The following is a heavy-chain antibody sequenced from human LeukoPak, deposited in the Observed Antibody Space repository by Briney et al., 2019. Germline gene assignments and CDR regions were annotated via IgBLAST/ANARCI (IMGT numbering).Heavy chain of an antibody. D-gene: IGHD3-9*01. CDR1: GGSFSGYY. V-gene: IGHV4-34*01. CDR3: AKGGGFDWLNYYYMDV. Sequence: SETLSLTCAVYGGSFSGYYWSWIRQPPGKGLEWIGEINHSGSTNYNPSLKSRVTISVDTSKNQFSLKLSSVTAADTAVYYCAKGGGFDWLNYYYMDVWGKGTTVIISS. CDR2: INHSGST. J-gene: IGHJ6*03.